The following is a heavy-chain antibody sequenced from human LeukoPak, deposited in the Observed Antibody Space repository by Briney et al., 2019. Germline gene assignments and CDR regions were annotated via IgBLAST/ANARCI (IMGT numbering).Heavy chain of an antibody. Sequence: PGGSLRLSCAASGFTFSSHALHWVRQAPGKGLEWVAVISYDGSNKYYADSVKGRFTISRDNSKNTLYLQMNSLRAEDTAVYYCARVGGSGTYPDAFDIWGQGTMVTVSS. V-gene: IGHV3-30*04. J-gene: IGHJ3*02. CDR3: ARVGGSGTYPDAFDI. CDR2: ISYDGSNK. CDR1: GFTFSSHA. D-gene: IGHD1-26*01.